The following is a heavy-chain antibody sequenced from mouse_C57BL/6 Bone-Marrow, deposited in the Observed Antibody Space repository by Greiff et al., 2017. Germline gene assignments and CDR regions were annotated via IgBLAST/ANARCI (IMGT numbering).Heavy chain of an antibody. V-gene: IGHV1-54*01. J-gene: IGHJ4*01. CDR1: GYAFTNYL. CDR2: LNPGSGGN. Sequence: VQLQQSGAELVRPGTSVKVSCKASGYAFTNYLIEWVKQRPGQGLEWIGVLNPGSGGNNYNEKFKGKATLTADKSSSTAYMQLSSLTSEDSAVYFCARSGYGSSYGAMDYWGKGTSVTVSS. D-gene: IGHD1-1*01. CDR3: ARSGYGSSYGAMDY.